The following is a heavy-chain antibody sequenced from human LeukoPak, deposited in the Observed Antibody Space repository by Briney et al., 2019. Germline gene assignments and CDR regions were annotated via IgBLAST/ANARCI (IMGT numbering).Heavy chain of an antibody. Sequence: SETLSLTCTVSGGSISSSRYYWGWIRQPPGKGLEWIGSMYYSGSTYYNPSLKSRVTISVDTSKNQFSLKLSSVTAADTAVYYCARDLRGAWYSPRNYYYGMDVWGQGTTVTVSS. CDR2: MYYSGST. J-gene: IGHJ6*02. D-gene: IGHD6-13*01. CDR3: ARDLRGAWYSPRNYYYGMDV. CDR1: GGSISSSRYY. V-gene: IGHV4-39*07.